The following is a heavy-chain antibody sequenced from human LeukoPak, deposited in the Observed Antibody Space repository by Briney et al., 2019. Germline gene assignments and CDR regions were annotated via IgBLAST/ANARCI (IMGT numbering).Heavy chain of an antibody. D-gene: IGHD3-10*01. CDR2: IDHSGSI. CDR1: GGSFSSYY. Sequence: SETLSLTCAVYGGSFSSYYWTWIRQPPGKGLEWIGEIDHSGSINYNPSLKSRVTISIDTSKKQFSLKLSSVTAADTAVYYCARGPVTTMVPGVFHINFPFDPWGQGVLVTVSS. CDR3: ARGPVTTMVPGVFHINFPFDP. J-gene: IGHJ5*02. V-gene: IGHV4-34*01.